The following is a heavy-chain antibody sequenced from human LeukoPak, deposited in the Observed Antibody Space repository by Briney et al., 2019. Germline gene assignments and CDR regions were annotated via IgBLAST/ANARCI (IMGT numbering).Heavy chain of an antibody. J-gene: IGHJ4*02. CDR1: GGSISSYS. CDR2: IYYSGST. Sequence: SESLSLTCTVSGGSISSYSWSWIRQPPGKGLEWIAYIYYSGSTNYNPSLKSRVTISVDTSKNQFSLKLSSVTAADTAVYYCARGPDILVSRTPVGYWGQGTLVAVSS. D-gene: IGHD2-15*01. CDR3: ARGPDILVSRTPVGY. V-gene: IGHV4-59*01.